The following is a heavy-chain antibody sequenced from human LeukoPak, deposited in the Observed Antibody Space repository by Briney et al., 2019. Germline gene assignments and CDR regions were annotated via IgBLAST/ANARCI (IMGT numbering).Heavy chain of an antibody. V-gene: IGHV4-39*07. CDR1: GGSISSSSYY. CDR2: IYHSGST. J-gene: IGHJ4*02. Sequence: SETLSLTCTVSGGSISSSSYYWGWIRQPPGKGLEWIGSIYHSGSTYYNPSLKSRVTISVDTSKNQFSLKLSSVTAADTAVYYCASHSGSYLGSNFDYWGQGTLVTVSS. D-gene: IGHD1-26*01. CDR3: ASHSGSYLGSNFDY.